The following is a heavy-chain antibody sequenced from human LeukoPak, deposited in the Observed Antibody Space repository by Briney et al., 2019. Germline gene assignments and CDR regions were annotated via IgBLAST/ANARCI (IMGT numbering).Heavy chain of an antibody. Sequence: SETLSLTCAVYGGSFSGYYWNWIRQPPGKGLEWIGEINHSGRTNYNPSLKSRVAISVDTSKKQFSLKLSSVAAADTAVFYCARDGVVIAPYYSLDVWGQGTTVTVSS. J-gene: IGHJ6*02. D-gene: IGHD2-21*01. CDR1: GGSFSGYY. CDR3: ARDGVVIAPYYSLDV. CDR2: INHSGRT. V-gene: IGHV4-34*01.